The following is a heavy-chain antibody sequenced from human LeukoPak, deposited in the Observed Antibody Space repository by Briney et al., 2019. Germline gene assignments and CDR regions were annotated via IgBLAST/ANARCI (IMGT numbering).Heavy chain of an antibody. J-gene: IGHJ6*03. CDR1: GFILSTSW. Sequence: GSLRLSCVDSGFILSTSWMSWVRQAPGKGLEWVANIKQDAIEKNYVGSVVGRFTISRDNAKNSLYLQMNSLRAEDTAVYYCAREDDFWSGYYYYYYMDVWGKGTTVTVSS. CDR3: AREDDFWSGYYYYYYMDV. CDR2: IKQDAIEK. V-gene: IGHV3-7*01. D-gene: IGHD3-3*01.